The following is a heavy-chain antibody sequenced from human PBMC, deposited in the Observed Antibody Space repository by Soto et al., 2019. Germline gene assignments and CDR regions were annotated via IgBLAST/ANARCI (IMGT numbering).Heavy chain of an antibody. J-gene: IGHJ6*02. V-gene: IGHV1-46*01. CDR3: ARDCCMILGVMGRPTYGMDV. D-gene: IGHD3-22*01. Sequence: ASVKVSCKASGYTFTSYYMHWVLLALVQGLEWMGIINPSGGSTSNERKFQGRVTMTRDTPTTTVYVELSSLGSESTAVYYCARDCCMILGVMGRPTYGMDVWSQGTTVTVSS. CDR1: GYTFTSYY. CDR2: INPSGGST.